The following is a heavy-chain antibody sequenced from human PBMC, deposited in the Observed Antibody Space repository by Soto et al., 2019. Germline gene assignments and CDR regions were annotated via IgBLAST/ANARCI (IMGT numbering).Heavy chain of an antibody. CDR2: IWYDGSNK. D-gene: IGHD5-18*01. CDR3: ARDQGYSYGSTYYYYGMYF. J-gene: IGHJ6*02. V-gene: IGHV3-33*01. CDR1: GFTFSSYG. Sequence: GGSLRLSCAASGFTFSSYGMHWVRQAPGKGLEWVAVIWYDGSNKYYADSVKGRFTISRDNSKNTLYLQMNSLRAEDTAVYYCARDQGYSYGSTYYYYGMYFWGQGTTVTVSS.